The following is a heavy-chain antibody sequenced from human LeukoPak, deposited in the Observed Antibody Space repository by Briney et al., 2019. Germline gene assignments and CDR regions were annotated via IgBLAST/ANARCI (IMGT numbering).Heavy chain of an antibody. CDR1: GFTFSNFA. D-gene: IGHD6-19*01. CDR3: AKTVAVAGGDY. CDR2: ITGDYAT. V-gene: IGHV3-23*01. J-gene: IGHJ4*02. Sequence: GGSLRLSCAASGFTFSNFAMMWVRQAPGKGLEWVSSITGDYATYSADPAKGRFTTSRDNSKNIVYLQMDSRRDDDTAVYYCAKTVAVAGGDYWGQGTLVTVSS.